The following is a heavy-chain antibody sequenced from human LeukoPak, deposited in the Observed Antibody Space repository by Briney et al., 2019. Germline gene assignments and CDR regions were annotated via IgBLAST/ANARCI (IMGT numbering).Heavy chain of an antibody. CDR2: TYYRSKWCN. Sequence: SQTLSLTCVISGDSVSSNSAAWNWIRQSPSRGLEWLGRTYYRSKWCNVSAVSVKGRIIINADASKNQFSLQLHSVTPEDTAVYYCTRGGRGTTVSLFDPWGQGTLVTVSS. D-gene: IGHD1-26*01. V-gene: IGHV6-1*01. CDR1: GDSVSSNSAA. CDR3: TRGGRGTTVSLFDP. J-gene: IGHJ5*02.